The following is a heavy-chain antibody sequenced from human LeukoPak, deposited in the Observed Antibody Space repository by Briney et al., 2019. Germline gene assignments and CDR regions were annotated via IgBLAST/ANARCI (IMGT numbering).Heavy chain of an antibody. Sequence: GGSLRLSCAASGFNFSRYAFYWVRQTPGKGLEWVAIVSYDGSKRSYADSVKGRFIVSRDNSKNTLYLYLNSLRVEDTAVYFCARGPPQANCGGDCHYYFDSWGQGTLVAVSS. V-gene: IGHV3-30*04. D-gene: IGHD2-21*02. CDR1: GFNFSRYA. CDR3: ARGPPQANCGGDCHYYFDS. CDR2: VSYDGSKR. J-gene: IGHJ4*02.